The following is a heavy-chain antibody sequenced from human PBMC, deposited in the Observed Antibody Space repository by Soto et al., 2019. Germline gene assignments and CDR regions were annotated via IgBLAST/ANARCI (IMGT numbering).Heavy chain of an antibody. CDR3: ARDPVGGNWFDP. V-gene: IGHV1-3*01. Sequence: GASVKVSCKASGYTFTNYAMHWVRQAPGQRLEWMGWINAGNGNTKYSQKFQGRVTMTTDTSTSTAYMELRSLRSDDTAVYYCARDPVGGNWFDPWGQGTLVTVSS. D-gene: IGHD1-26*01. J-gene: IGHJ5*02. CDR2: INAGNGNT. CDR1: GYTFTNYA.